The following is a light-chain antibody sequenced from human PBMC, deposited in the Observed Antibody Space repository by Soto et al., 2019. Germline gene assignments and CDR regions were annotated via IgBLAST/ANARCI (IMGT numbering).Light chain of an antibody. CDR2: GAS. Sequence: EVVMRQSPATLSVSTGEGATLSCRASQGIGDTLAWYQHKPGQTPRLLIYGASNRATGIPDRFSGSGSGTDFTLTISRLEPEDFAVYYCQQYGSSPWTFGQGTKVDIK. V-gene: IGKV3-20*01. CDR1: QGIGDT. J-gene: IGKJ1*01. CDR3: QQYGSSPWT.